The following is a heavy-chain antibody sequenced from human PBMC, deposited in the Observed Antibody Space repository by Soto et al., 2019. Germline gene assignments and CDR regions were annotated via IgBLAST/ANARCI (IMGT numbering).Heavy chain of an antibody. Sequence: ASVKVSCKXSGYTFTGHYIHRVRQAPQQGPEWMGEIGPESGATRYAEKFRGRVTMTMDTSITTVYMELRNLSPDDTAVYYCGRGRSGQIVIFYWGQGTPVTVSS. CDR3: GRGRSGQIVIFY. CDR1: GYTFTGHY. D-gene: IGHD1-26*01. V-gene: IGHV1-2*02. J-gene: IGHJ4*02. CDR2: IGPESGAT.